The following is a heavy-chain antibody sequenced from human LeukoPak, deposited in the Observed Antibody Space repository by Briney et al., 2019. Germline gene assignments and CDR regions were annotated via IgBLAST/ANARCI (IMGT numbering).Heavy chain of an antibody. V-gene: IGHV3-11*06. D-gene: IGHD2-21*01. CDR1: GFTFSDYY. CDR2: ISSSSSYT. Sequence: GGSLRLSCTASGFTFSDYYMSWIRQAPGKGLEWVSYISSSSSYTNYADSVKGRFTISRDNAKNSLYLQMNSLRAEDTAVYYCARALGGECFDYWGQGTLVTVSS. J-gene: IGHJ4*02. CDR3: ARALGGECFDY.